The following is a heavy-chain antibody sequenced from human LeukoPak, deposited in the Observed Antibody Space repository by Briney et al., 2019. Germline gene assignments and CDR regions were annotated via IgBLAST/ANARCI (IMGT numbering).Heavy chain of an antibody. CDR2: IDSETT. CDR1: GVFISSGGFY. J-gene: IGHJ4*02. D-gene: IGHD2-15*01. V-gene: IGHV4-30-2*01. Sequence: SETLSLTCSVSGVFISSGGFYWNWIRQPPGKGLEWIGYIDSETTHYNPSLKSRVTIPVDRSKNQFSLRLASVTAADTAVFYCARSGGYCSGGRCYNFDSWGQGTLVTVSS. CDR3: ARSGGYCSGGRCYNFDS.